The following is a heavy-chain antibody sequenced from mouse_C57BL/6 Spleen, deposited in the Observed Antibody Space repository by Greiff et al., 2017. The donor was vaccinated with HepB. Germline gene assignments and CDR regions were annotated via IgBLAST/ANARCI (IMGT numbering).Heavy chain of an antibody. J-gene: IGHJ2*01. V-gene: IGHV1-82*01. CDR3: ARCPRNYLDY. CDR1: GYAFSSSW. Sequence: VQLQQSGPELVKPGASVKISCKASGYAFSSSWMNWVKQRPGKGLEWIGRIYPGDGDTNYNGKFKGKATLTADKSSSTAYMQLSSLTSEDSAVYFCARCPRNYLDYWGQGTTLTVSS. CDR2: IYPGDGDT.